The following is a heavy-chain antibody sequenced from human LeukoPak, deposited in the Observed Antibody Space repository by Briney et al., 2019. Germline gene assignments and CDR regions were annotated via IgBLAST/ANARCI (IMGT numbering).Heavy chain of an antibody. V-gene: IGHV1-46*01. CDR3: ARGYCSGGSCYRIDFDY. CDR1: GYTFTGYG. CDR2: INPSGGST. J-gene: IGHJ4*02. D-gene: IGHD2-15*01. Sequence: ASVKVSCKASGYTFTGYGISWVRQAPGQGLEWMGIINPSGGSTSYAQKFQGRVTMTRDTSTSTVYMELSSLRSEDTAVYYCARGYCSGGSCYRIDFDYWGQGTLVTVSS.